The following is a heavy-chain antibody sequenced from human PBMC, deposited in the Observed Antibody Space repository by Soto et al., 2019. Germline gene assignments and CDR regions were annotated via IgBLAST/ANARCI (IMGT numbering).Heavy chain of an antibody. CDR2: ISGSGGST. V-gene: IGHV3-23*01. CDR1: GFTFSSYS. D-gene: IGHD2-2*01. J-gene: IGHJ5*02. Sequence: GGSLRLSCAASGFTFSSYSMSWVRQAPGKGLEWVSAISGSGGSTYYADSVKGRFTISRDNSKNTLYLQMNSLRAEDTAVYYCAKDPAVPAAMKVNWFDPWGQGTLVTVSS. CDR3: AKDPAVPAAMKVNWFDP.